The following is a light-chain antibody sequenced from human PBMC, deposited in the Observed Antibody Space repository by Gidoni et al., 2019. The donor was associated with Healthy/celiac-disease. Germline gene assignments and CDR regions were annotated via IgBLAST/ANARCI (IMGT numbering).Light chain of an antibody. CDR2: WAS. CDR3: QQYYSTPRYT. CDR1: QSVLYSSNNKNY. Sequence: DIVMTQSPDTLAVSLGERATINCKSSQSVLYSSNNKNYLASYQQKPGQHPKLLLYWASTREAGVPDRFSGSGSGTDFTLTISSRQAEDVAVYYCQQYYSTPRYTFGQGTKLEIK. J-gene: IGKJ2*01. V-gene: IGKV4-1*01.